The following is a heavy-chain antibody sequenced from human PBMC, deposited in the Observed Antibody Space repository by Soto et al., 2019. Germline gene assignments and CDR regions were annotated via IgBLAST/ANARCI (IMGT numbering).Heavy chain of an antibody. Sequence: GGSLRLSCAVSGFTFRRSPMSWVRRAPGKGLEWVSGINGGVDIKHYAESVRGRFTIIRDNSKNTLLLQMNSLRVEDTAIYYCAEDSHWGIISPTHDYWGQGTQVTVSS. J-gene: IGHJ4*02. CDR3: AEDSHWGIISPTHDY. CDR2: INGGVDIK. CDR1: GFTFRRSP. V-gene: IGHV3-23*01. D-gene: IGHD3-16*01.